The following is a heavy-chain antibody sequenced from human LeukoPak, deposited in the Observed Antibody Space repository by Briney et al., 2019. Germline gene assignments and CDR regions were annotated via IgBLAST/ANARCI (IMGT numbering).Heavy chain of an antibody. D-gene: IGHD3-10*01. V-gene: IGHV4-39*01. Sequence: PSETLSLTCTVSGGSISSSSYYWGWIRQPPGKGLEWIGSIYYSGSTYYNPSLKSRVTISVDTSKNQFSLKLSSVTAADTAVYYCASPSGSVDYWGQGTLVTVSS. CDR2: IYYSGST. CDR3: ASPSGSVDY. CDR1: GGSISSSSYY. J-gene: IGHJ4*02.